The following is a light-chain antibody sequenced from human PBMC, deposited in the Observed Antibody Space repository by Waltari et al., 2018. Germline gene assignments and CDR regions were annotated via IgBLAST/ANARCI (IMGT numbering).Light chain of an antibody. J-gene: IGKJ4*01. CDR3: QQSYSSPLT. CDR2: AAS. Sequence: AIQMTQSPSSLSSSVGDRVTITCRASQDIGHDLGWYQQKPGKAPKLLIYAASSLQSGVPSRFSGAGSGTNFTLTISSLQSEDFATYYCQQSYSSPLTFGGGTKVEI. CDR1: QDIGHD. V-gene: IGKV1-6*01.